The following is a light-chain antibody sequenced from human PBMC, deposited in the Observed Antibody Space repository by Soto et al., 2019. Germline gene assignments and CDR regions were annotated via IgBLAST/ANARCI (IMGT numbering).Light chain of an antibody. CDR1: QSVSSW. V-gene: IGKV1-5*03. J-gene: IGKJ4*01. CDR2: KAS. Sequence: DIQMTQSPSTLSASVGDRVTITCRASQSVSSWLAWYQQKPGKAPKLLIYKASSLESGVPPRFSGSGSGTEFTLTISSLQHDDFATYYCQQYNSYPLAFGGGTKVEIK. CDR3: QQYNSYPLA.